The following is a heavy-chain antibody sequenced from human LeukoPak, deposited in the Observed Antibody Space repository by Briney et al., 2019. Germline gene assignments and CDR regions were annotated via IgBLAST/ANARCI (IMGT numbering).Heavy chain of an antibody. CDR3: ARDIGYHTFDY. D-gene: IGHD5-12*01. J-gene: IGHJ4*02. CDR2: IKEDGSDK. V-gene: IGHV3-7*05. Sequence: GGSLRLSCAASGFTFSNFWMAWVRQAPGKGLEWVAHIKEDGSDKRYVDSVKGRFTISRDNPKNSLYLQMNSLRAEDTAVYHCARDIGYHTFDYWGQGGLVTVSS. CDR1: GFTFSNFW.